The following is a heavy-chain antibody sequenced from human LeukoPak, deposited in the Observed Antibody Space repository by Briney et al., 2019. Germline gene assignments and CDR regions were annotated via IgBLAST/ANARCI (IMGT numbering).Heavy chain of an antibody. V-gene: IGHV3-30*18. CDR3: AKDRSSSWSFDY. D-gene: IGHD6-13*01. CDR1: GFTFSSSG. Sequence: GRSLRLSCAASGFTFSSSGMHWVRQAPGKGLEWVAVISYDASRKNYADSVKGRFTISRDHSKNTLYLQMNSLRAEDTAVHYCAKDRSSSWSFDYWGQGTLVTVSS. J-gene: IGHJ4*02. CDR2: ISYDASRK.